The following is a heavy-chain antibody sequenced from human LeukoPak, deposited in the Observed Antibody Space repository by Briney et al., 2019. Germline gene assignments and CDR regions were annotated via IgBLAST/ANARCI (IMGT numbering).Heavy chain of an antibody. CDR3: TTDARDSLTGYDY. CDR2: IKSRTDGGTT. D-gene: IGHD3-9*01. CDR1: GGSFSGYY. Sequence: PSETLSLTCAVYGGSFSGYYWSWVRQAPGKGLEWVGRIKSRTDGGTTDYAAPVKGRFTISRDDSKNTLYLQMNTLKTEDTAVYYCTTDARDSLTGYDYWGQGTLVTVSS. V-gene: IGHV3-15*01. J-gene: IGHJ4*02.